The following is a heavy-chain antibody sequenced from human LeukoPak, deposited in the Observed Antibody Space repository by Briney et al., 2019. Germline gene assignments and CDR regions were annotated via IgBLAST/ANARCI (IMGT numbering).Heavy chain of an antibody. Sequence: GGSLRLSCAASGFTFSSYGMHWVRQAPGKGLEWVAVIPYDGSNKYYADSVKGRFTISRDNSKNTLYLQMNSLRAEDTAVYYCAKGYSYGYGHYGMDVWGQGTTVTVSS. CDR2: IPYDGSNK. V-gene: IGHV3-30*18. CDR1: GFTFSSYG. CDR3: AKGYSYGYGHYGMDV. J-gene: IGHJ6*02. D-gene: IGHD5-18*01.